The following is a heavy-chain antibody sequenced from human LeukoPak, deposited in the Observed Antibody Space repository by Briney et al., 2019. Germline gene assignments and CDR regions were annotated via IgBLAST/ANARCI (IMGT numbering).Heavy chain of an antibody. D-gene: IGHD4-11*01. V-gene: IGHV3-74*01. Sequence: GGSLRLSCAASGFTFSSSWMYWVRQAPGKGLVWVSRINSDESITTYADSVKGRFTISRDNAKNTLYLQMNSLRAEDTSVYYCARGLVPGFLDYWGQGTPVTVSS. CDR2: INSDESIT. CDR1: GFTFSSSW. CDR3: ARGLVPGFLDY. J-gene: IGHJ4*02.